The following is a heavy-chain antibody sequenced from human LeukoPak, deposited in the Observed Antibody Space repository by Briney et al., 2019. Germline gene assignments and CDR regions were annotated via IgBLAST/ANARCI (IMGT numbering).Heavy chain of an antibody. D-gene: IGHD3-10*01. J-gene: IGHJ6*03. CDR3: ARGYYGSGSYYLYYYYYMDV. CDR2: IYYSGST. Sequence: PETLSLTCTVSGGSISSYYWSWIRQPPGKGLEWIGYIYYSGSTNYNPSLKSRVTISVDTSKNQFSLKLSSVTAADTAVYYCARGYYGSGSYYLYYYYYMDVWGKGTTVTVSS. CDR1: GGSISSYY. V-gene: IGHV4-59*01.